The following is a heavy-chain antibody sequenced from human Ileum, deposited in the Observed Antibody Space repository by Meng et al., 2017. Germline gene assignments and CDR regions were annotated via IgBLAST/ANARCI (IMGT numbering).Heavy chain of an antibody. D-gene: IGHD7-27*01. CDR2: AST. CDR3: ARDHWGSLDY. CDR1: GASVTTSHYQ. Sequence: QVHLQESGPGLWRPSQTLSLICTVSGASVTTSHYQWGWIRQPPGKGLEWIGYASTNYNPSLKSRLTISLDTSKNQVSLKLTSVTAADTAVYYCARDHWGSLDYWGQGILVTVSS. J-gene: IGHJ4*02. V-gene: IGHV4-61*01.